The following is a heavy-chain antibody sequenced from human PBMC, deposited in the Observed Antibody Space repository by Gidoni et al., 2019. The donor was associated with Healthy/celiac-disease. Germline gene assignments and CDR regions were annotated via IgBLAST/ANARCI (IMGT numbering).Heavy chain of an antibody. CDR1: GFTFGDYT. CDR2: IRNKAYGGTT. CDR3: ARTTVTPTTGGPWYFDL. D-gene: IGHD4-4*01. V-gene: IGHV3-49*03. Sequence: EVQLVESGGDLVQPRRSLRLSCTASGFTFGDYTMSWFRQAPGKGLEWVSSIRNKAYGGTTEYAASVKGRFTISRDDSKSIAYLQMNSLKTEDTAIYYCARTTVTPTTGGPWYFDLWGRGTLVTVSS. J-gene: IGHJ2*01.